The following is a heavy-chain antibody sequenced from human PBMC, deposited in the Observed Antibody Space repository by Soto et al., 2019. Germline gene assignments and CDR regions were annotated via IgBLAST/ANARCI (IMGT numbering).Heavy chain of an antibody. CDR1: GYTFTSYG. CDR3: ARLAITMVRGVMNTYGMDV. D-gene: IGHD3-10*01. V-gene: IGHV1-18*01. J-gene: IGHJ6*02. Sequence: SVKVSCKSSGYTFTSYGISWVRQAPGQGLEWMGWISAYNGNTNYAQKLQGRVTMTTDTSTSTAYMELRSLRSDDTAVYYCARLAITMVRGVMNTYGMDVWGQGTTVTVSS. CDR2: ISAYNGNT.